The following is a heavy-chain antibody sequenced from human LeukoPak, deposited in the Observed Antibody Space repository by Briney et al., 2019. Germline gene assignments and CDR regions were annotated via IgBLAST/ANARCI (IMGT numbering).Heavy chain of an antibody. CDR1: GGTFNNSA. Sequence: SVKVSCKTSGGTFNNSAISWVRQAPGQGLEWLGGIMPLFGTAGYAQKFQGRVTITKDESTRTVYLELTSLTSDDTAVYYCARDVHGDYGSGWFDPWGQGTLVSVAS. D-gene: IGHD4-17*01. V-gene: IGHV1-69*05. CDR2: IMPLFGTA. CDR3: ARDVHGDYGSGWFDP. J-gene: IGHJ5*02.